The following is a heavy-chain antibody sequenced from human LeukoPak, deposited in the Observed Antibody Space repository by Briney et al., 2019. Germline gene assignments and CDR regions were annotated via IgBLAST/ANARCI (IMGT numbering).Heavy chain of an antibody. D-gene: IGHD6-13*01. CDR1: GFTFSSYG. V-gene: IGHV3-30*02. Sequence: GGSLRLSCAASGFTFSSYGMHWVRQAPGKGLEWVAFIRYDGSNKYYADSVKGRFTISRDNSRNTVYLQVNSLRADETAVYYCARGNLRRSSSWDGAFDIWGQGTMVTVSS. J-gene: IGHJ3*02. CDR2: IRYDGSNK. CDR3: ARGNLRRSSSWDGAFDI.